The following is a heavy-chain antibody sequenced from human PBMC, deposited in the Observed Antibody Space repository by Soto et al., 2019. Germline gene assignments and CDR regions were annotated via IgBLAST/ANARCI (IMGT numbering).Heavy chain of an antibody. CDR1: GFSLSTSGVG. CDR3: AHSGPIWFGESGFDP. V-gene: IGHV2-5*01. D-gene: IGHD3-10*01. Sequence: QITLKESGPTLVKPTQTLTLTCTFSGFSLSTSGVGVGWIRQPPGKALEWLALIYWNDDKRYSPSLKSRLNITMDTSKSQMVLTMTNMDTVDTATYYCAHSGPIWFGESGFDPWGRGTLVTVSS. J-gene: IGHJ5*02. CDR2: IYWNDDK.